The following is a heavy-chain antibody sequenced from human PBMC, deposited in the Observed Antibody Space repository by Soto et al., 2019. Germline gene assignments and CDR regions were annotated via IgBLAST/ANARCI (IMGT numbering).Heavy chain of an antibody. CDR3: ARGRANYYFDF. CDR1: GFTFSGYS. J-gene: IGHJ4*02. V-gene: IGHV3-48*02. Sequence: GGSLRLSCKASGFTFSGYSMDWVRQAPGKGLEQIAYISGGGVPVYYADSVKGRFTISRDNAKNSLYLQLNHLRDEDTAIYYCARGRANYYFDFWGQGALVTVSS. D-gene: IGHD1-1*01. CDR2: ISGGGVPV.